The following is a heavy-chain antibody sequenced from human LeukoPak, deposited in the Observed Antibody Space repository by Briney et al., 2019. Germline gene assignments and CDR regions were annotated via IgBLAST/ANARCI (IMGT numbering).Heavy chain of an antibody. CDR1: GYTFTSYG. CDR2: ISAYNGNT. CDR3: ARFPIRYDILTGSAYYFDY. D-gene: IGHD3-9*01. Sequence: EASVKVSCKASGYTFTSYGISWVRQAPGQGLEWMGRISAYNGNTNYAQKLQGRVTMTTDTSTSTAYMELRSLRSDDTAVYYCARFPIRYDILTGSAYYFDYWGQGTLVTVSS. V-gene: IGHV1-18*04. J-gene: IGHJ4*02.